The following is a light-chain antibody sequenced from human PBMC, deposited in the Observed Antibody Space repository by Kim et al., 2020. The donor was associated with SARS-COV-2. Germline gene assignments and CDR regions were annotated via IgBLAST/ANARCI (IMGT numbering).Light chain of an antibody. J-gene: IGLJ1*01. CDR2: QDN. CDR3: QAWDNSAYV. Sequence: VYPRQTASITCSGDRLGDKYACWYQQKPGQYPVLVIYQDNKRPSGIPARFSGSNSGNTATLTISGTQAMDEADYYCQAWDNSAYVFGTGTKVTVL. CDR1: RLGDKY. V-gene: IGLV3-1*01.